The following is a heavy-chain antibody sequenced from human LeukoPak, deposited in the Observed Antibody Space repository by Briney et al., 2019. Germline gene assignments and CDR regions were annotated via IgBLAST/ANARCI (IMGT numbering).Heavy chain of an antibody. Sequence: PGGSLRLSCAASGLTFSSYAMSWVRRAPGKGLEWVSAISGSGGSTYYADSVKGRFTISRDNSKNTLYLQMNSLRAEDTAVYYCAKDPQYYDILTGPTGDAFDIWGQGTMVTVSS. D-gene: IGHD3-9*01. CDR2: ISGSGGST. CDR1: GLTFSSYA. CDR3: AKDPQYYDILTGPTGDAFDI. J-gene: IGHJ3*02. V-gene: IGHV3-23*01.